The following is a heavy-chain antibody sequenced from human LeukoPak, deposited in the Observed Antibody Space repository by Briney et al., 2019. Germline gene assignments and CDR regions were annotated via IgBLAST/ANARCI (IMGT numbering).Heavy chain of an antibody. V-gene: IGHV3-23*01. CDR1: GFTFSTYT. D-gene: IGHD1-1*01. CDR2: IDGRGVDI. CDR3: AKDRAGTPWAD. J-gene: IGHJ4*02. Sequence: PGGSLRLSCAASGFTFSTYTMTWVRQAPGKGLECVSTIDGRGVDIYHAGSVKGRFTISRDNSRNTIYLQMNSLRAEDTAFYYCAKDRAGTPWADWGQGTLVTVSS.